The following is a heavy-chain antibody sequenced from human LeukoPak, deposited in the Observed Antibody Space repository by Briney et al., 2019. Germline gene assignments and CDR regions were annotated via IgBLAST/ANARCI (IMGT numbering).Heavy chain of an antibody. CDR1: GFTFSSYA. Sequence: PGGSLRLSCAASGFTFSSYAMHWVRQAPGRGLEWVAVISYDGSNKYYADSVKGRFTISRDNSKNTLYLQMNSLRAEDTAVYCCARADYDSSGYFSYWGQGTLVTVSS. CDR3: ARADYDSSGYFSY. V-gene: IGHV3-30-3*01. CDR2: ISYDGSNK. J-gene: IGHJ4*02. D-gene: IGHD3-22*01.